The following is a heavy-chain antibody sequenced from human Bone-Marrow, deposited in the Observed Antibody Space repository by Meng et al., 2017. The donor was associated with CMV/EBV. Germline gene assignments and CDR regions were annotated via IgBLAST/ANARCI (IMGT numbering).Heavy chain of an antibody. Sequence: ASVKVSCKASGYTFTSYGISWVRQAPGQGLEWMGWISAYNGNTNYAQKLQGRVTMTTDTSTSTAYMELRSLRSDDTAVYYGARDVPDLYSGSYCADYWGQGTLVTVSS. V-gene: IGHV1-18*01. D-gene: IGHD1-26*01. J-gene: IGHJ4*02. CDR3: ARDVPDLYSGSYCADY. CDR2: ISAYNGNT. CDR1: GYTFTSYG.